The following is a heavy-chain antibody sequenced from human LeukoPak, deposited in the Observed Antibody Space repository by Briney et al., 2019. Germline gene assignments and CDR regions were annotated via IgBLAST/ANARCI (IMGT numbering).Heavy chain of an antibody. D-gene: IGHD5-18*01. J-gene: IGHJ3*02. V-gene: IGHV3-33*06. Sequence: GGSLRLSCAASGFTFSSYGMHWVRQAPGKGLEWVAVIWYDGSNKYYADSVKGRFTISRDNSKNTLYLQMNSLRAEDTAVYYCAKGGYSYGPSYDAFDIWGQGTMVTVSS. CDR2: IWYDGSNK. CDR3: AKGGYSYGPSYDAFDI. CDR1: GFTFSSYG.